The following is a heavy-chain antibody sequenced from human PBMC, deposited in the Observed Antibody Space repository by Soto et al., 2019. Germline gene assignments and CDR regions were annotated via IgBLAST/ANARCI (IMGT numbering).Heavy chain of an antibody. CDR3: ALRGAFPEAQDY. V-gene: IGHV4-61*08. Sequence: PSETLSLTCTVSGGSVNSGDYTWNWIRQSPGKGLEWIGYIFFSGNPTYNPSLKSRVTMSLDTSTNKFSMDLTSVTAADTALYYCALRGAFPEAQDYWGPGTLVTVYS. CDR2: IFFSGNP. CDR1: GGSVNSGDYT. J-gene: IGHJ4*02. D-gene: IGHD3-16*01.